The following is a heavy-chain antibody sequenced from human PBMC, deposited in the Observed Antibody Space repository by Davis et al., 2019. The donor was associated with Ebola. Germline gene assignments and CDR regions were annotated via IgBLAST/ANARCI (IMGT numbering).Heavy chain of an antibody. CDR3: AKGSSPFGEFPTFDY. Sequence: GESLKISCGASGFTFSNYAMSWVRQAPGKGLEWVSSISASGGSTYYADSVKGRFTISRDNSKNTLYLQMNTLRAEDTAVYYCAKGSSPFGEFPTFDYWGQGTLVTVSS. CDR2: ISASGGST. V-gene: IGHV3-23*01. CDR1: GFTFSNYA. D-gene: IGHD3-10*01. J-gene: IGHJ4*02.